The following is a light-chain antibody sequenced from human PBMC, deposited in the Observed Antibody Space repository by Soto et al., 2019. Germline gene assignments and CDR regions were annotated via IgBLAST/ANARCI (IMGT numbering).Light chain of an antibody. J-gene: IGKJ2*01. CDR3: QQTYSTPRA. CDR1: QSISSY. CDR2: GAS. V-gene: IGKV1-39*01. Sequence: DIQMTQSPSSLSASVGDRVTVTCRASQSISSYLNWYQQKPGKAPKLLIYGASSLHSGVPSRFGGSGSGTDFTVTISSLQPEDFATYFCQQTYSTPRAFGQGTKLEIK.